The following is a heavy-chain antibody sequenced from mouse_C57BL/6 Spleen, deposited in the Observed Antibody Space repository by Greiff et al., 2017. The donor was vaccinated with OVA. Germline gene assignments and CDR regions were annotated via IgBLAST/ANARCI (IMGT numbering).Heavy chain of an antibody. CDR2: ISYDGSN. V-gene: IGHV3-6*01. J-gene: IGHJ2*01. Sequence: ESGPGLVKPSQSLSLTCSVTGYSITSGYYWNWIRQFPGNKLEWMGYISYDGSNNYNPSLKNRISITRDTSKNQFFLKLNSVTTEDTATYYCARYSSGGDYFDYWGQGTTLTVSS. CDR3: ARYSSGGDYFDY. CDR1: GYSITSGYY. D-gene: IGHD3-2*02.